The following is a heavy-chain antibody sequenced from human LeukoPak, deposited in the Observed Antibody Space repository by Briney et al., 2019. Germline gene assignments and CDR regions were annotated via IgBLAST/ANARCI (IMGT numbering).Heavy chain of an antibody. CDR2: INPSSGST. CDR3: AIGGTETTAPIDY. V-gene: IGHV1-46*01. Sequence: ASVKVSCKASGYTFTTYFMHWVRQAPGQGLEWMGIINPSSGSTSYTQKFQGRVTMTRDTSTSTVDMELSSLTFEDTAVYYCAIGGTETTAPIDYWGQGTLVTVSS. J-gene: IGHJ4*02. CDR1: GYTFTTYF. D-gene: IGHD4-17*01.